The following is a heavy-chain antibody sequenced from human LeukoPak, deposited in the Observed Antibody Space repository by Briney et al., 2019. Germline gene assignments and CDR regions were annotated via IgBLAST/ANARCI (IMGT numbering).Heavy chain of an antibody. CDR3: ERDRSPEGYYDSSHWDYYHGMDV. Sequence: PSETLSLTCTVSGGSISNYYWSWLRQPPGKGLEWIGYIYYSGSTNYNPSLKSRVTISVDTSKNQFSLNLSSVTAADTAMYYCERDRSPEGYYDSSHWDYYHGMDVWGQGTTVTVSS. V-gene: IGHV4-59*01. D-gene: IGHD3-22*01. CDR2: IYYSGST. J-gene: IGHJ6*02. CDR1: GGSISNYY.